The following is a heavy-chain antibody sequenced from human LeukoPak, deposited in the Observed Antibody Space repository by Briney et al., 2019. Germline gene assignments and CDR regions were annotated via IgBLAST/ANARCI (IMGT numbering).Heavy chain of an antibody. V-gene: IGHV3-21*01. CDR1: GFTFSSYG. Sequence: PGGSLRPSCAASGFTFSSYGIHWVRQAPGEGLEWVSSISSNSGYKYYADSVKGRFTISRDNAKSSLYLQMNTLGTEDTAVYYCARYLIGPSVLDYWGQGTLVTVSS. CDR2: ISSNSGYK. D-gene: IGHD3-10*02. CDR3: ARYLIGPSVLDY. J-gene: IGHJ4*02.